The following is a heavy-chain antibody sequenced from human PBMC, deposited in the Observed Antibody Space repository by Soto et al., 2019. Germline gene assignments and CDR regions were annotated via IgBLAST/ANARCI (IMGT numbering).Heavy chain of an antibody. V-gene: IGHV3-23*01. D-gene: IGHD3-3*01. J-gene: IGHJ6*02. Sequence: PGGSLRLPCAASGLAFSSYAMNWVRHAPGKGLEWVSAISGSGGSTYYADSVQGRFTISRDNSKNTLYLQMNSLRAEATAVYYVPKAGVDFWSGIGMDGQGQRSTVSVSS. CDR2: ISGSGGST. CDR1: GLAFSSYA. CDR3: PKAGVDFWSGIGMDG.